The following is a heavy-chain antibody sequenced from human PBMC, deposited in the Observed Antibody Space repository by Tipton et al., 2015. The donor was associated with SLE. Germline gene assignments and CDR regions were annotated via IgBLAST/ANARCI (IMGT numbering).Heavy chain of an antibody. D-gene: IGHD3-22*01. Sequence: TLSLTCTVSGGSVSSGSQYWSWIRQSAGKGLEWIGRIYTRGSTNYNPSLMSRVAISLDTSKNQFSLKLSSVTAADTAVYYCAREAGLSSRSYYLGYMDVWGKGTTVTISS. CDR2: IYTRGST. V-gene: IGHV4-61*02. CDR3: AREAGLSSRSYYLGYMDV. CDR1: GGSVSSGSQY. J-gene: IGHJ6*03.